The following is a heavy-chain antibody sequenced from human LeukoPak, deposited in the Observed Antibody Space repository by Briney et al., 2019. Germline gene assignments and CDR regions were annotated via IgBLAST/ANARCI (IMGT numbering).Heavy chain of an antibody. Sequence: SETLSLTCTVSGGSISSYYWSWIRQPPGKGLEWIGYIYYSGSTNYNPSLKSRVTISVDTSKNQFSLKLSSVTAADTAVYYCARREEWGNLHGTYFDYWGQGTLVTVSS. V-gene: IGHV4-59*08. CDR3: ARREEWGNLHGTYFDY. J-gene: IGHJ4*02. CDR2: IYYSGST. D-gene: IGHD7-27*01. CDR1: GGSISSYY.